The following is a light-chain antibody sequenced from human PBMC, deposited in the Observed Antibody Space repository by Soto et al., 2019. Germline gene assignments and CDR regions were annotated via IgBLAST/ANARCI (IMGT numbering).Light chain of an antibody. V-gene: IGLV2-14*03. CDR3: TSWRTSTTMI. CDR2: DVN. CDR1: SSDIGAYNF. J-gene: IGLJ2*01. Sequence: QSALTQPASVSGSPGQSSTISCTGTSSDIGAYNFVSWYHHHPGKAPKLMLYDVNIRPSGVSNRFSGSKSGNTASLTISGLQAEDEADYYCTSWRTSTTMIFGGGTTVTVL.